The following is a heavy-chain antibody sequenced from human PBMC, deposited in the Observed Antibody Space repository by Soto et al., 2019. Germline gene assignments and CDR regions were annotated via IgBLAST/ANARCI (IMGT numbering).Heavy chain of an antibody. CDR3: ARGSLGYCSSTSCYMFDY. Sequence: EVQLVESGGGLVQPGGSLRLSCAASGFTFSSYSMNWVRQAPGKGLEWVSSISSSSSYIYYADSVKGRFTISRDNAKNSLYLQMNSLRAEDTAVYYCARGSLGYCSSTSCYMFDYWGQGTLVTVSS. D-gene: IGHD2-2*02. CDR1: GFTFSSYS. J-gene: IGHJ4*02. CDR2: ISSSSSYI. V-gene: IGHV3-21*01.